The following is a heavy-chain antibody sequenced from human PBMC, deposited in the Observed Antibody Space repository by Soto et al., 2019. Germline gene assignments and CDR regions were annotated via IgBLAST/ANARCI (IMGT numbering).Heavy chain of an antibody. V-gene: IGHV4-30-4*01. CDR3: AGAWDF. CDR2: ISYSGSP. J-gene: IGHJ1*01. Sequence: PSETLSLTCTVSGVSVSRDYQWIWIRQPPGKGLEWIGHISYSGSPYYHPSLRSRLSIYLDTSKNQFSLKVKSVTAADTAVYYCAGAWDFWGQGTLVTVSS. CDR1: GVSVSRDYQ. D-gene: IGHD1-26*01.